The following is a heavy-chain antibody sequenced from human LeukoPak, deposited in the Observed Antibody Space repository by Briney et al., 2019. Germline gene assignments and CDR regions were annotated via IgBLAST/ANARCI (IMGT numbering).Heavy chain of an antibody. V-gene: IGHV4-38-2*02. J-gene: IGHJ3*02. CDR3: VRERGLSGPYDSSGYGSVDAFDI. CDR1: YYAISRGHY. D-gene: IGHD3-22*01. CDR2: IYRDGDA. Sequence: SETLSLTCTVSYYAISRGHYWGWVRQPPGKGLEWITSIYRDGDATYNPSLKSRVSSSVDTSKNQLFLTLTSVTAADTAMYYCVRERGLSGPYDSSGYGSVDAFDIWGQGTMVTVSS.